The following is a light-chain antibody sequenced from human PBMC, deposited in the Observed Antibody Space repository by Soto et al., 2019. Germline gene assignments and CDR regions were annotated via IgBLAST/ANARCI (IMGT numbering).Light chain of an antibody. CDR2: AAS. J-gene: IGKJ1*01. CDR3: QLTYPSARS. Sequence: DIQMTQSPSSLSASVGDRVTITYRASQSVRTYLNWYQHKPGQAPNLLIYAASTLQSGVPSRFSGSGSKTNFTLTITGLQLQDFATYYCQLTYPSARSFGQGIVMEFK. CDR1: QSVRTY. V-gene: IGKV1-39*01.